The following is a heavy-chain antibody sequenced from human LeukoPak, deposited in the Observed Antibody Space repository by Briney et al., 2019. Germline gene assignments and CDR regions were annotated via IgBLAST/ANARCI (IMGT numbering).Heavy chain of an antibody. V-gene: IGHV3-23*01. CDR1: GFTFSRYW. D-gene: IGHD3-3*01. J-gene: IGHJ4*02. CDR3: AKEYYDFWSGYPHDY. CDR2: ISGSGGST. Sequence: GRSLRLSCAASGFTFSRYWMSWVRQAPGKGLEWVSAISGSGGSTYYADSVKGRFTISRDNSKNTLYLQMNSLRAEDTAVYYCAKEYYDFWSGYPHDYWGQGTLVTVSS.